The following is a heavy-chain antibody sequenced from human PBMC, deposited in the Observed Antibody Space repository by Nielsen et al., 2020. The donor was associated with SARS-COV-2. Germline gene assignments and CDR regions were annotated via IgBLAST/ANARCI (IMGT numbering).Heavy chain of an antibody. J-gene: IGHJ4*02. CDR3: ARLGGAGDFDF. CDR2: IKQDGSEK. V-gene: IGHV3-7*03. D-gene: IGHD6-13*01. CDR1: GFTFSSYW. Sequence: GGSLRLSCAASGFTFSSYWMSWVRQAPGKGLEWVANIKQDGSEKYYVDSVKGRFTISRDNAKNSLYLQMNSLRGEDTAMYYCARLGGAGDFDFWGQGTLVTVSS.